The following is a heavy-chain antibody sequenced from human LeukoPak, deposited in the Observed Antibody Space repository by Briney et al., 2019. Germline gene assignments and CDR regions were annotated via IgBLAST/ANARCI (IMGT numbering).Heavy chain of an antibody. CDR2: MFDNENT. Sequence: SETLSLTCTVSGVSISSHYRSWIRQPPGKGLEWIGYMFDNENTKDNPSLKSRITLSADTSKNQFSLRLGSVTAADTAVYYCATIKRGSIFGYFDFWGQGILVTVSS. J-gene: IGHJ4*02. D-gene: IGHD5-18*01. CDR1: GVSISSHY. CDR3: ATIKRGSIFGYFDF. V-gene: IGHV4-59*11.